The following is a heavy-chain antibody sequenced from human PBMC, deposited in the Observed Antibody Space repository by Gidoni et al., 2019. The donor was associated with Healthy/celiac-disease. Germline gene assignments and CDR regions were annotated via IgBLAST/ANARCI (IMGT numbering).Heavy chain of an antibody. CDR2: IYPGDSDT. CDR1: GYSFTSYW. V-gene: IGHV5-51*01. D-gene: IGHD2-15*01. Sequence: EVQLVQSGAEVKKPGESLKISCKGSGYSFTSYWIGWVRQMPGKGLEWMWIIYPGDSDTRYSPSFQGQVTISADKSSSTAYLQWSSLKASDTAMYYCARGTQGGIVVVVAATFDYWGQGTLVTVSS. J-gene: IGHJ4*02. CDR3: ARGTQGGIVVVVAATFDY.